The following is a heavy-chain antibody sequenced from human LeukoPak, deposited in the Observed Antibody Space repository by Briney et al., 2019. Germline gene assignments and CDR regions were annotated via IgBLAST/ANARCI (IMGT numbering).Heavy chain of an antibody. J-gene: IGHJ4*02. V-gene: IGHV3-30-3*01. CDR1: GFTFSSYA. CDR3: AREESSCGGDCYAFDY. D-gene: IGHD2-21*02. Sequence: PGRSLRLSCAASGFTFSSYAMHWVRQAPGKGLEWVAVISYDGSNKYYADSAKGRFTISRDNSKNTLYLQMNSLRAEDTAVYYCAREESSCGGDCYAFDYWGQGTLVTVSS. CDR2: ISYDGSNK.